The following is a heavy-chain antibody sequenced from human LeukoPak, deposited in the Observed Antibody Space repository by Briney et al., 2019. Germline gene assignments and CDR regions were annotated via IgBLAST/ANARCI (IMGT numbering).Heavy chain of an antibody. CDR2: INHSGST. Sequence: SETLSLTCAVYGGSFSGYYWSWIRQPPGEGLEWIGEINHSGSTNYNPSLKSRVTISVDTSKNQFSLKLSSVTAADTAVYYCARVKRGDLDYWGQGTLDTVSS. CDR3: ARVKRGDLDY. V-gene: IGHV4-34*01. CDR1: GGSFSGYY. D-gene: IGHD3-10*01. J-gene: IGHJ4*02.